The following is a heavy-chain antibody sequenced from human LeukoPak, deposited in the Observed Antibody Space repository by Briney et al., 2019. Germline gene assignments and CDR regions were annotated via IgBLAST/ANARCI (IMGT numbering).Heavy chain of an antibody. Sequence: GGSLRLSCAASGFTFSSYSMNWVRQAPGKGLEWVSSISSSSSYIYYADSVKGRFTISRDNAKNSLYPQMNSLRAEDTAVYYCAIYYGAGSYYTDDWGEKTLVTLSP. J-gene: IGHJ4*02. D-gene: IGHD3-10*01. CDR2: ISSSSSYI. CDR3: AIYYGAGSYYTDD. CDR1: GFTFSSYS. V-gene: IGHV3-21*01.